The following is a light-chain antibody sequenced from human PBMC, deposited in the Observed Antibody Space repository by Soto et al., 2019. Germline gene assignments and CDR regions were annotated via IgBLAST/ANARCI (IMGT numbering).Light chain of an antibody. CDR2: DTF. J-gene: IGKJ1*01. V-gene: IGKV3-11*01. CDR3: QQRSNWT. CDR1: QSVSSY. Sequence: EIVLTQSPATLSLSPGERATLSCRASQSVSSYLAWYQQKPGQAPSLLIHDTFNRATGIPARFSGSGSGTDFTLTISSLEPEDFAVYYCQQRSNWTFGQGTKVDIK.